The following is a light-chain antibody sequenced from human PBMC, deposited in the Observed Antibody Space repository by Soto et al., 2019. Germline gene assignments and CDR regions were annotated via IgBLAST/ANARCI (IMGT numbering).Light chain of an antibody. J-gene: IGKJ5*01. CDR3: QQYGSSPPIT. Sequence: EIVLTQSPRTLSLSPGERATLSCRASQSVSSTSLAWYQQKPGQAPRVLIYGASSRATGIPDRFSGSGSGTDFTLTINRLEPEDFAVYSCQQYGSSPPITFGQGTRLEIK. CDR2: GAS. V-gene: IGKV3-20*01. CDR1: QSVSSTS.